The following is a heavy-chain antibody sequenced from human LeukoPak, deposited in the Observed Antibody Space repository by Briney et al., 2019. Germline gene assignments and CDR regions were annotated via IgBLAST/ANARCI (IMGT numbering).Heavy chain of an antibody. CDR1: GFTFSSYW. J-gene: IGHJ4*02. D-gene: IGHD1-26*01. CDR2: IDTDGSST. CDR3: AKEGGSIVGGTIPFDH. Sequence: GGSLRLSCVAPGFTFSSYWMHWVRQAPGKGLVWVSRIDTDGSSTIYADSVKGRFTISRDNSKKSLYLQMNSLRADDTAKYYCAKEGGSIVGGTIPFDHWGQGTLVTVSS. V-gene: IGHV3-74*01.